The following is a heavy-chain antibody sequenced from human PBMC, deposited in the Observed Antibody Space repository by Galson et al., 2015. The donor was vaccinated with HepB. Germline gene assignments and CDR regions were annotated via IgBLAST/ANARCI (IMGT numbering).Heavy chain of an antibody. CDR1: GFTFSNYG. J-gene: IGHJ4*02. Sequence: SLRLSCAASGFTFSNYGIHWVRQAQGKGLEWVAVISYDGGNNFYENSVKGRFTISRDNSKNKLYLQMNSLRAVDTAVYYCSKSGQPTVTPLRYFDYWVQVTLLTVSS. V-gene: IGHV3-30*18. CDR3: SKSGQPTVTPLRYFDY. CDR2: ISYDGGNN. D-gene: IGHD4-17*01.